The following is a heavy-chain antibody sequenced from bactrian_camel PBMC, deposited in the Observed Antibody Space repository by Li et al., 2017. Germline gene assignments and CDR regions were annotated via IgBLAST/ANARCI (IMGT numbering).Heavy chain of an antibody. CDR3: AAADWVMSGAYNY. J-gene: IGHJ4*01. CDR2: ISSSAAST. D-gene: IGHD3*01. V-gene: IGHV3S40*01. Sequence: VQLVESGGGLVQPGGSLRLSCAASGFAFSSYDMSWVRQAPGKGREWVSTISSSAASTYYADSVKGRFTISRDSAENPLYLQMNSLKPEDTAMYYCAAADWVMSGAYNYWGQGTQVTVS. CDR1: GFAFSSYD.